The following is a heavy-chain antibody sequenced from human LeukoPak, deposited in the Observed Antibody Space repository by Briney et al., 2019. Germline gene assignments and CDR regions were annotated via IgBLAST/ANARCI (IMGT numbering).Heavy chain of an antibody. Sequence: GGSLRLSCVTSGFTFRDHYMSWVRQAPGKGLEWVSAISGSGGSTYYADSVKGRFTISRDNSKNTLYLQMNSLRAEDTAVYYCAKEHEELVDYWGQGTLVTVSS. CDR3: AKEHEELVDY. D-gene: IGHD1-26*01. CDR1: GFTFRDHY. CDR2: ISGSGGST. J-gene: IGHJ4*02. V-gene: IGHV3-23*01.